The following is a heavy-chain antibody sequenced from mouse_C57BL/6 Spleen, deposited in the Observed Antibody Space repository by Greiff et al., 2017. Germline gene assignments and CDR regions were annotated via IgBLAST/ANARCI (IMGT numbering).Heavy chain of an antibody. CDR3: TNYCDGSSDYAMDY. CDR1: GFTFSNYW. V-gene: IGHV6-3*01. CDR2: IRLKSDNYAT. D-gene: IGHD1-1*01. Sequence: EVQVVESGGGFVQPGGSMKLSCVASGFTFSNYWMNWVRQSPEKGLEWVAQIRLKSDNYATHYAESVKGRFTISRDDSKSSVYLQMNTFRAEDTGIYYCTNYCDGSSDYAMDYWGQGTSVTVSS. J-gene: IGHJ4*01.